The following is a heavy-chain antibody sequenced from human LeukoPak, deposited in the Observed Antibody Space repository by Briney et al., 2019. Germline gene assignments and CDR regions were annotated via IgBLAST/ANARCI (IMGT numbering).Heavy chain of an antibody. V-gene: IGHV3-23*01. CDR3: ATRGYCSGTSCYAPQL. Sequence: GGSLRLSCAGSGFTFSSYAMTWVRPAPGKGLEWVSAISGSGDRTYYADSVKGRFTISKDNSKNTLYLQMNSLRPEDTAVYYCATRGYCSGTSCYAPQLWGQGTLVTVSS. CDR2: ISGSGDRT. CDR1: GFTFSSYA. J-gene: IGHJ4*02. D-gene: IGHD2-2*01.